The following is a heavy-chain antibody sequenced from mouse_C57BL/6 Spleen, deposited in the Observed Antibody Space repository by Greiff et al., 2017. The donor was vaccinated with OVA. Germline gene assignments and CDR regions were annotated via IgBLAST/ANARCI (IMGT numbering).Heavy chain of an antibody. CDR2: IRNKANNHAT. J-gene: IGHJ4*01. V-gene: IGHV6-6*01. Sequence: EVQLVESGGGLVQPGGSMKLSCAASGFTFSDAWMDWVRQSPEKGLEWVAEIRNKANNHATYYAESVKGRFTISRDDSKSSVYLQMNSLRAEDTGMYYCTRRVLTAYYAMDYWGQGTSVTVSS. CDR1: GFTFSDAW. CDR3: TRRVLTAYYAMDY. D-gene: IGHD1-2*01.